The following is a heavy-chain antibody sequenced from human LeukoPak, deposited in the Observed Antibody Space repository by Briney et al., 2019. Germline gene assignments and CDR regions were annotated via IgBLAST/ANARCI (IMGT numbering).Heavy chain of an antibody. V-gene: IGHV6-1*01. J-gene: IGHJ4*02. D-gene: IGHD6-19*01. Sequence: SQTLSLTCPISGDSVSSNSAAWNWIRQSPSRGLEWLGRTFYRSRWYNDYATSVRSRINITPDTSNNQFSLQLNSVTPEDTAVYYCARAPHAVAGTVYFDYWDQGTLVTVSS. CDR1: GDSVSSNSAA. CDR3: ARAPHAVAGTVYFDY. CDR2: TFYRSRWYN.